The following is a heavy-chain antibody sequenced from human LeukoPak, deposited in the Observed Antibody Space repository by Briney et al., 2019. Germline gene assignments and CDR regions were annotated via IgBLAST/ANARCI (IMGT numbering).Heavy chain of an antibody. Sequence: GPSGKVSCKASGYTFTSYGISWVRQAPGQGLEWMGWISTYNDNTNYAQKFQGKVSMTTDTTTSTAYMELRSLRSDDTAVYYCARGRLEGAIDYWGQGTLVTVSS. CDR1: GYTFTSYG. CDR2: ISTYNDNT. CDR3: ARGRLEGAIDY. J-gene: IGHJ4*02. V-gene: IGHV1-18*01. D-gene: IGHD3-16*01.